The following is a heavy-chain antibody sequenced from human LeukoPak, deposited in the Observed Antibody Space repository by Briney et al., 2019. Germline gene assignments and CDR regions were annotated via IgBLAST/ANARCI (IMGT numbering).Heavy chain of an antibody. Sequence: GGSLRLSCAASGFSISSYAMSWVRQAPGKGLEWVSAISGSGGSTYYADSVKGRFTISRDNSKNTLYLQMNSLRAEDTAVYYCAKDKRNIGSGTLHDYWGQGTLVTVSS. J-gene: IGHJ4*02. CDR2: ISGSGGST. CDR3: AKDKRNIGSGTLHDY. D-gene: IGHD6-19*01. V-gene: IGHV3-23*01. CDR1: GFSISSYA.